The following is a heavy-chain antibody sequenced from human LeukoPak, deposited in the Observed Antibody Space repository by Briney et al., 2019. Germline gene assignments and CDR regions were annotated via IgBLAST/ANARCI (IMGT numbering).Heavy chain of an antibody. V-gene: IGHV4-38-2*02. Sequence: SETLCLTCVVSGYAISNGYDWGCLRQPPGKGLEWIGYIYYSGSTNYNPSLKSRVTISVDTSKNQFSLKLSSVTAADTAVYYCARDVPQDLHYYYYYMDVWGKGTTVTVSS. CDR3: ARDVPQDLHYYYYYMDV. CDR1: GYAISNGYD. J-gene: IGHJ6*03. CDR2: IYYSGST.